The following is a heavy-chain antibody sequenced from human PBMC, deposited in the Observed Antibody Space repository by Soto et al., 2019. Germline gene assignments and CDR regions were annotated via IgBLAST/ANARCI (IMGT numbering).Heavy chain of an antibody. CDR1: GFTFTNAW. V-gene: IGHV3-15*01. CDR2: IKSKIDGGTT. CDR3: ARAPYYDILTGYSMYFDY. Sequence: GGSLRLSCAASGFTFTNAWMSWVRQAPGKGLEWVARIKSKIDGGTTDYAAPVKGRFTISRDDSKNTLYLQMNSLKTEDTAVYYCARAPYYDILTGYSMYFDYWGQGILVTVSS. D-gene: IGHD3-9*01. J-gene: IGHJ4*02.